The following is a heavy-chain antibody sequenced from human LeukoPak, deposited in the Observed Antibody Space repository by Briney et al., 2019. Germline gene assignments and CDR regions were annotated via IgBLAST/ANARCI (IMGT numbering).Heavy chain of an antibody. CDR1: GFTFSSYG. V-gene: IGHV3-23*01. Sequence: QPGGSLRLSCAASGFTFSSYGMNWVRQAPGKGLEWVSGISASAGNTYYADSVKGRFTISGDNSKNTPSLQMDSLRAEDTAVYYCAKVGGGSSSEIWGQGTMVTVSS. J-gene: IGHJ3*02. CDR2: ISASAGNT. D-gene: IGHD1-26*01. CDR3: AKVGGGSSSEI.